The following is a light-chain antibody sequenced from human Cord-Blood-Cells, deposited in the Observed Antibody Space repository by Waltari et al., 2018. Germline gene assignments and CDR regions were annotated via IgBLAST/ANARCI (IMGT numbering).Light chain of an antibody. CDR3: QQYGSSPPLT. J-gene: IGKJ4*01. Sequence: EIVLTQSPGTLSLSPGVRATLSCMASQSVSSSYLAWYQQKPGQAPRLLIYGASSRATGIPDRFSGSGSGTDFTLTISRLEPEDFAVYYCQQYGSSPPLTFGGGTKVEIK. V-gene: IGKV3-20*01. CDR2: GAS. CDR1: QSVSSSY.